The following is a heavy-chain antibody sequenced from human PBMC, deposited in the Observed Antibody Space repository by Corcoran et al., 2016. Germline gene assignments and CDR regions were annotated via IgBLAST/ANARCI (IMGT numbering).Heavy chain of an antibody. CDR1: GGSISSYY. CDR3: ARGCQSYYFWTPRPGPAGAFDL. CDR2: IYDSGST. Sequence: QVQLQESGPGLVKPSETLSLTCTVSGGSISSYYWSWIRQPPGKGLEWIGYIYDSGSTNYNPSLKSRVTISVDTSKNQFSLKLSSETAADTAGSSCARGCQSYYFWTPRPGPAGAFDLWGQGTMVTVSS. V-gene: IGHV4-59*01. D-gene: IGHD3-3*01. J-gene: IGHJ3*01.